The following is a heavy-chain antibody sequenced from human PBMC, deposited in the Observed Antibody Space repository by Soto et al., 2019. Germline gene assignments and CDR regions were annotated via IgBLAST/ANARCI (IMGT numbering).Heavy chain of an antibody. D-gene: IGHD3-9*01. CDR3: ASGYDILTGYPRGDYYGMDV. CDR1: GGSFSGYY. CDR2: INHSGST. Sequence: SETLSLTCAVYGGSFSGYYWSWIRQPPGKGLEWIGEINHSGSTYYNPSLKSRVTISVDTSKNQFSLKLSSVTAADTAVYYCASGYDILTGYPRGDYYGMDVWGQGTTVTVSS. V-gene: IGHV4-34*01. J-gene: IGHJ6*02.